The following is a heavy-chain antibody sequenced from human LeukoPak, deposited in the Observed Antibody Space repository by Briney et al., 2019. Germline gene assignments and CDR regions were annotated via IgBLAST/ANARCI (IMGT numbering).Heavy chain of an antibody. J-gene: IGHJ1*01. CDR1: GYTFTGYY. CDR3: ARDHFLAAAGTGIGY. V-gene: IGHV1-2*04. D-gene: IGHD6-13*01. CDR2: INPNSGGT. Sequence: ASVKASCKASGYTFTGYYMHWVRQPPGQGLEWMGWINPNSGGTNYAQKFQGWVTMTRDTSISTAYMELSRLRSDDTAVYYCARDHFLAAAGTGIGYWGQGTLLTVSS.